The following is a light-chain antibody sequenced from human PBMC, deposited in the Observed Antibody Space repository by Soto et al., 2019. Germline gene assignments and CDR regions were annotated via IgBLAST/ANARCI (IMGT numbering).Light chain of an antibody. J-gene: IGKJ5*01. CDR2: AAS. CDR1: QSISSY. CDR3: QQSYSTIT. V-gene: IGKV1-39*01. Sequence: DIQMTQSPSSLSASVGDRVTITCRASQSISSYLNWYQQKPGKAPKLLIYAASSLQSGVPSRFSGSASGPDFTLTISSLQPEDFATYYCQQSYSTITFGQGTRLEIK.